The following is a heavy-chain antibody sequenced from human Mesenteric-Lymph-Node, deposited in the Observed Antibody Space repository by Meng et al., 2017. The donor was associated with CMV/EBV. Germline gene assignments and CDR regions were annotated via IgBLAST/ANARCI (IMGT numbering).Heavy chain of an antibody. CDR1: GFTFGSYA. CDR2: ISGRGDST. V-gene: IGHV3-23*01. D-gene: IGHD2-15*01. CDR3: AKHLSGSPDSFDY. J-gene: IGHJ4*02. Sequence: GESLKISCAASGFTFGSYAMSWVRQAPGKGLEWVSGISGRGDSTYYADSVKGRFTISRDNSKNTLYLQMNSLRAEDTAVYYCAKHLSGSPDSFDYWGQGTLVTVSS.